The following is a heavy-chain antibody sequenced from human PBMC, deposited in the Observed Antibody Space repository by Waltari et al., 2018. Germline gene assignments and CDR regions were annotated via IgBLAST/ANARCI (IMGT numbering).Heavy chain of an antibody. J-gene: IGHJ2*01. Sequence: QVQLVQSGAEVKKPGASVKVSCKASGYTFTGYYMHCVRQAPGQGLEWMGWINPNSGGTNYAQKFQGRVTMTRDTSISTAYMELSRLRSDDTAVYYCARDGYSSSGFPIGYFDLWGRGTLVTVSS. CDR2: INPNSGGT. CDR3: ARDGYSSSGFPIGYFDL. D-gene: IGHD6-13*01. V-gene: IGHV1-2*02. CDR1: GYTFTGYY.